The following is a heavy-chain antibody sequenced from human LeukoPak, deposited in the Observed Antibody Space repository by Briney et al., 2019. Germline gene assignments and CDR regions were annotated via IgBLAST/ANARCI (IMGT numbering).Heavy chain of an antibody. CDR3: ALVAATGDDAFDI. CDR2: INSDGSST. D-gene: IGHD2-15*01. Sequence: GGSLRLSCAASGFTFSSYWMHWVRQAPGKGLVWVSRINSDGSSTSYADSVKGRFTISRDNAKNTLYLQMNSLRAEDTAVYYCALVAATGDDAFDIWGQGTMVTVSS. J-gene: IGHJ3*02. CDR1: GFTFSSYW. V-gene: IGHV3-74*01.